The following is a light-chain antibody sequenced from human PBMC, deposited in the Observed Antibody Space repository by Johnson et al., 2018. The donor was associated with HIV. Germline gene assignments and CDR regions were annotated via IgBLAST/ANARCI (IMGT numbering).Light chain of an antibody. Sequence: QLVLTQPPSVSAAPGQKVTISCSGSSSNIGNNYVSWYQQLPGTAPKLLIYENNKRPSGIPDRFSGSKSCTSATLGITGLQTGDEADYYCGTWDSSLTAVFGTGTNVTVL. CDR3: GTWDSSLTAV. V-gene: IGLV1-51*02. CDR1: SSNIGNNY. J-gene: IGLJ1*01. CDR2: ENN.